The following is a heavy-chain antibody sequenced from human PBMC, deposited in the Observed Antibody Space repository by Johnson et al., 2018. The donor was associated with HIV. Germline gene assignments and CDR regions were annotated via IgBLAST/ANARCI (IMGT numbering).Heavy chain of an antibody. CDR3: TRDRVVDLGANSDAFDI. CDR1: GFTFSSYA. Sequence: QVQLVESGGGVVQPGRSLRLSCEASGFTFSSYAVHWVRQAPGKGLEWVALISYGGKNKYYADSVKGRFTISRDNSKNTLYLEMNSLRPEDMAVYYCTRDRVVDLGANSDAFDIWGQGTMVTVSS. D-gene: IGHD2-15*01. V-gene: IGHV3-30*04. J-gene: IGHJ3*02. CDR2: ISYGGKNK.